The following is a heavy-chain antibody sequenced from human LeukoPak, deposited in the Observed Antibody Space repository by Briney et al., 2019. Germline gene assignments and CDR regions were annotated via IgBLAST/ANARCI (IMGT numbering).Heavy chain of an antibody. D-gene: IGHD1-26*01. V-gene: IGHV3-7*04. CDR1: GFTFSTKS. CDR2: IKQDGSEK. J-gene: IGHJ3*02. Sequence: GGSLRLSCAVSGFTFSTKSMNWVRQAPGKGLEWVANIKQDGSEKYYVDSVKGRFTISRDNAKNSPYLQMNSLRAEDTAVYYCARDISGSYSSDAFDIWGQGTMVTVSS. CDR3: ARDISGSYSSDAFDI.